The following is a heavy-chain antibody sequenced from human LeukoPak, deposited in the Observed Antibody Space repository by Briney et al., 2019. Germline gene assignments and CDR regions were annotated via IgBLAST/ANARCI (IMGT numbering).Heavy chain of an antibody. Sequence: SETLSLTCTVSGGSISSGGYYWSWLRQHPGKGLEWIGYIYYSGSTYYNPSLKSRVTISVDTSKNQFSLKLSSVTAADTAVYYCARDAPTGYYGMDVWGQGTTVTVSS. CDR2: IYYSGST. CDR3: ARDAPTGYYGMDV. J-gene: IGHJ6*02. CDR1: GGSISSGGYY. V-gene: IGHV4-31*03.